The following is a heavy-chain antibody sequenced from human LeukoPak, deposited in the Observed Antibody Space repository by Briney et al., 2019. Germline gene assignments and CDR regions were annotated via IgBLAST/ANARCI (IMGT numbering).Heavy chain of an antibody. V-gene: IGHV3-23*01. CDR3: AKGSASVAGPDFDF. Sequence: GGSLRLSCAASGFTFSSYAMGWVRQAPGKGLEWVSVISGGGDNTYYADSVKGRFTISRDNSKNTLYLQMISLRAEDTAVYYCAKGSASVAGPDFDFWGQGTLVTVSS. D-gene: IGHD6-19*01. CDR2: ISGGGDNT. CDR1: GFTFSSYA. J-gene: IGHJ4*02.